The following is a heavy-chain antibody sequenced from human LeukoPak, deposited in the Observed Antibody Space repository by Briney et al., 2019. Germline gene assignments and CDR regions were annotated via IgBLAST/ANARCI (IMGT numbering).Heavy chain of an antibody. CDR2: IIPIFGTA. CDR1: GGTFSSYA. J-gene: IGHJ5*02. D-gene: IGHD3-10*01. V-gene: IGHV1-69*05. Sequence: ASVKVSCKAPGGTFSSYAISWVRQAPGQGLEWMGGIIPIFGTANYAQKFQGRVTITTDESTSTAYMELRSLRSDDTAVYYCARNNGFGELSDWYDPWGQGTLVTVSS. CDR3: ARNNGFGELSDWYDP.